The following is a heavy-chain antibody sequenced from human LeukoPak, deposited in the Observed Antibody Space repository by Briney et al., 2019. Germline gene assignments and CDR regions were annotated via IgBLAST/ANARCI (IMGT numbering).Heavy chain of an antibody. CDR1: GFTFSSYA. V-gene: IGHV3-23*01. CDR3: ASFSGNYRYYFDY. Sequence: PGGSLRLSCAASGFTFSSYAMSWVRQAPGKGLEWVSAISGSGGSTYYADSVKGRFTISRDNSKNTLYLQMNSLRAEDTAVYYCASFSGNYRYYFDYWGQGTLVTVSS. CDR2: ISGSGGST. J-gene: IGHJ4*02. D-gene: IGHD1-26*01.